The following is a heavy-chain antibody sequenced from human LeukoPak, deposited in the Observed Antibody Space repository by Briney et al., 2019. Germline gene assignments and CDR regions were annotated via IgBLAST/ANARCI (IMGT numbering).Heavy chain of an antibody. J-gene: IGHJ4*02. CDR1: GFTFSSYG. V-gene: IGHV3-30*18. CDR3: AKGVLLGY. Sequence: PGRSLRLSCAASGFTFSSYGMHWVRQAPGKGLEWVAVISYDGSNKYYADSVKGRFTISRDNSKNTLYLQMNSLRAEDTAVYYCAKGVLLGYWGQGTLVTVSS. CDR2: ISYDGSNK. D-gene: IGHD3-10*01.